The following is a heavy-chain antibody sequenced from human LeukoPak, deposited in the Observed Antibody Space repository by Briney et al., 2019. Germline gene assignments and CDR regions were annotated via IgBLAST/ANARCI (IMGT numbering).Heavy chain of an antibody. CDR2: IYTSGST. Sequence: SQTLSLTCTVSGGSISSGSYYWSWIRQPAGKGLEWIGRIYTSGSTNYNPSLKSRVTISVDTSKNQFSLKLSSVTAADTAVYYCASTIFGVVRGYNWFDPWGQGTLVTVSS. CDR3: ASTIFGVVRGYNWFDP. D-gene: IGHD3-3*01. V-gene: IGHV4-61*02. J-gene: IGHJ5*02. CDR1: GGSISSGSYY.